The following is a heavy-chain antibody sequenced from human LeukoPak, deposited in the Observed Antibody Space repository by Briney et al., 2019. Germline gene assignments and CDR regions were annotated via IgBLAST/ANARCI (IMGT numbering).Heavy chain of an antibody. V-gene: IGHV3-64*01. CDR2: ITNNGGST. D-gene: IGHD3-10*01. J-gene: IGHJ4*02. CDR1: GFTFSNFD. Sequence: GGSLRLSCAASGFTFSNFDMHWVRQAPGKGLEYVSAITNNGGSTYYANSVKGRFTISRDNSKNTLYLQMGSVRAADMAVYYCARGYSGPDYWGQGTLVTVSS. CDR3: ARGYSGPDY.